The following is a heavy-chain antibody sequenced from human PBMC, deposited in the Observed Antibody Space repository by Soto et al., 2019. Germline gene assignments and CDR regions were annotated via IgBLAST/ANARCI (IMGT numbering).Heavy chain of an antibody. Sequence: QVQLVESGGGVVQPGRSLRLSCAASGFTFSSYAMHWVRRAPGKGLEWMAVMSYDGSNKYYADSVKGRFTISRDNSKNTLYLQMYSLRPEDTALYYCARDGGAYWGQGTLVIVSS. J-gene: IGHJ4*02. D-gene: IGHD3-16*01. V-gene: IGHV3-30-3*01. CDR2: MSYDGSNK. CDR1: GFTFSSYA. CDR3: ARDGGAY.